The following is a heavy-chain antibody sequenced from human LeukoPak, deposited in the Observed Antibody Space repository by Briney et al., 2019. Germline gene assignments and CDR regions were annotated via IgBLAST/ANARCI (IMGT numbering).Heavy chain of an antibody. V-gene: IGHV1-69*13. CDR1: GGTFSSYA. CDR3: ATRGSQYQLLYVSYYYYYMDV. Sequence: ASVKVSCKASGGTFSSYAISWVRQAPGQGLEWVGGIIPIFGTANYAQKFQGRVTITADESTSTAYMELSSLRSEDTAVYYCATRGSQYQLLYVSYYYYYMDVWGKGTTVTVSS. CDR2: IIPIFGTA. D-gene: IGHD2-2*02. J-gene: IGHJ6*03.